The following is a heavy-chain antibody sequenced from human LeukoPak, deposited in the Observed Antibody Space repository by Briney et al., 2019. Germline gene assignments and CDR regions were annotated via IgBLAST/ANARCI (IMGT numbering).Heavy chain of an antibody. J-gene: IGHJ4*02. Sequence: PGGSLRLSCAASGFTFSSYSMNWVRQAPGKGLEWVSYISSSSGNIYYADSVKGRFTISRDNAKNSLYLQMNSLRAEDTAVYYCARIVVGGPDYWGQGTLVTVSS. CDR2: ISSSSGNI. CDR3: ARIVVGGPDY. V-gene: IGHV3-48*01. D-gene: IGHD2-15*01. CDR1: GFTFSSYS.